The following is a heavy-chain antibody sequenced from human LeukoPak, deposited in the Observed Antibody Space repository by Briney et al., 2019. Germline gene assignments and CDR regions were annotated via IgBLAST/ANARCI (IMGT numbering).Heavy chain of an antibody. CDR1: GYTCTSYD. D-gene: IGHD6-19*01. J-gene: IGHJ6*03. CDR3: ARSISGWYYYYYYMDV. Sequence: GASVKVSCKASGYTCTSYDINWVRQATGQGLEWMGWMNPNSGNTGYAQKFQGRVTITRNTSISTAYMELSSLRSEDTAVYYCARSISGWYYYYYYMDVWGKGTTVTVSS. CDR2: MNPNSGNT. V-gene: IGHV1-8*03.